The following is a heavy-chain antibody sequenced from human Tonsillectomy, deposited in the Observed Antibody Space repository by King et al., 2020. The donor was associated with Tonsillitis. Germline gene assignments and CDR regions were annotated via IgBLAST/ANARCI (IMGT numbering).Heavy chain of an antibody. D-gene: IGHD3-10*01. V-gene: IGHV4-34*01. CDR1: GGSFSGYY. CDR3: ATVYERMTVVRGPFDF. CDR2: IYHSGGT. Sequence: VQLPQWGAGLLKPSETLSLTCAVSGGSFSGYYWNWIRQPPGKGLEWIGEIYHSGGTNYNPSLKSRVTISIDTSKNQFSLKLSSVTAADTAVYYCATVYERMTVVRGPFDFWGQGSLVTVSS. J-gene: IGHJ4*02.